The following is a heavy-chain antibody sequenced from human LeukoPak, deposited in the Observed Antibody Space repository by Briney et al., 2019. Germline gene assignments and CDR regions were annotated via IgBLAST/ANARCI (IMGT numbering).Heavy chain of an antibody. D-gene: IGHD5-18*01. CDR1: GFTFSSYA. J-gene: IGHJ4*02. CDR3: ARSTWIQLWPFDY. V-gene: IGHV3-23*01. CDR2: ISGSGGST. Sequence: GGSLRLSCAASGFTFSSYAMSWVRQAPGKGLEWVSAISGSGGSTYYADSVKGRFTISRDNSKNTLYLQMNSLRAEDTAIYYCARSTWIQLWPFDYWGQGTLVTVSS.